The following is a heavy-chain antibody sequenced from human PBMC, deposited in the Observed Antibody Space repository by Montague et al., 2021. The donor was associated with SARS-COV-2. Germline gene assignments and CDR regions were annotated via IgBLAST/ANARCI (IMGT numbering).Heavy chain of an antibody. CDR3: ARKMHSSFDV. CDR2: RYYSSERYN. CDR1: GTSLSSDSLS. D-gene: IGHD2-21*01. Sequence: VSPGTSLSSDSLSWHWIRQSPSRGLEWMASRYYSSERYNDSAPAVIGRATVKPDTFRIQFSLHLDSVTPEVTSLYFCARKMHSSFDVWGQGTMVTVSS. V-gene: IGHV6-1*01. J-gene: IGHJ3*01.